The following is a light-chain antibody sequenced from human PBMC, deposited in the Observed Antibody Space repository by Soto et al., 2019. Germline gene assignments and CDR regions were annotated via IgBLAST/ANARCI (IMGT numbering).Light chain of an antibody. V-gene: IGKV3-20*01. Sequence: EIVLTQSPGTLSLSPGEGATLSCRASQSVRYNYLAWYQQKPGQAPRLLIYGVSTRATGIPDRFSGSGSGTEFTLTISSLQSEDFATYYCQQLNTYPLTFGGGTKGDIK. CDR2: GVS. J-gene: IGKJ4*01. CDR1: QSVRYNY. CDR3: QQLNTYPLT.